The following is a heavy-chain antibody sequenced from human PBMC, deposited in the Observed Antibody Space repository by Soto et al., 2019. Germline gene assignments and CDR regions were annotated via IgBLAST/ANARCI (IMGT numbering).Heavy chain of an antibody. J-gene: IGHJ4*02. Sequence: GVSLRLSCVASGIEFSNYAMSWVRQAPGKGLEWVSISSASGRSRYHADSVKGRFTIFRDNSKNTLYLHMTNLRAEDTAVYYCAKDGNWLDVYFDVWGQGTPVTVSS. CDR1: GIEFSNYA. D-gene: IGHD6-19*01. CDR3: AKDGNWLDVYFDV. CDR2: SSASGRSR. V-gene: IGHV3-23*01.